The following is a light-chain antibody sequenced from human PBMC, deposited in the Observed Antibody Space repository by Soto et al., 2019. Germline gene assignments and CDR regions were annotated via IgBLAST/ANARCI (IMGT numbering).Light chain of an antibody. CDR3: CSYAGGPYV. Sequence: QLVLTQPRSVSGSPGQSVTISCTGTSSDVGGYNYVSWYQQHPGKAPKLMIYDVTKRPSGVPDRFSGSKSGNTASLTISGLQAEDEADYYCCSYAGGPYVFGIGTKLTVL. CDR1: SSDVGGYNY. J-gene: IGLJ1*01. CDR2: DVT. V-gene: IGLV2-11*01.